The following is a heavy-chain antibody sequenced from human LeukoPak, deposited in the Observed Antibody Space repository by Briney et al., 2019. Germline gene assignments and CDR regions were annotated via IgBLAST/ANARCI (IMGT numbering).Heavy chain of an antibody. CDR1: GGSIGNYY. CDR2: IFHSGST. J-gene: IGHJ3*02. CDR3: ARTYCAAGTCYDTFDI. D-gene: IGHD2-15*01. V-gene: IGHV4-59*01. Sequence: SETLSLTCTVSGGSIGNYYWGWTRQPPGKGLEWIAYIFHSGSTNYNPSLKSRVTISLDTSKNQFSLRMNSVTAADTAVYYCARTYCAAGTCYDTFDIWGQGTLVTVSS.